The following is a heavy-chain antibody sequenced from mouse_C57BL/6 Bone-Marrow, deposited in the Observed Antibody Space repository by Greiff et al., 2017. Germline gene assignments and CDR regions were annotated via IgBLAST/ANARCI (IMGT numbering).Heavy chain of an antibody. J-gene: IGHJ1*03. CDR1: GFTFSSYG. Sequence: EVKLVESGGDLVKPGGSLKLSCAASGFTFSSYGMSWVRPTPDKRLEWVATISSGGSYTYYPDSVKGRFTISRDNAKNTLYLQMSSLKSEYTAMYYCARHIYYYGSGYFDVWGTGTTVTVSS. CDR2: ISSGGSYT. V-gene: IGHV5-6*01. CDR3: ARHIYYYGSGYFDV. D-gene: IGHD1-1*01.